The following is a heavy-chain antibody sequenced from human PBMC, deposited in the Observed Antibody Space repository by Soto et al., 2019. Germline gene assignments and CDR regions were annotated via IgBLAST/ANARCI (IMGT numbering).Heavy chain of an antibody. D-gene: IGHD3-10*01. CDR1: GGSFSGYY. V-gene: IGHV4-34*01. CDR3: ARGGYYYGSGRIDY. Sequence: PSETLSLTCAVYGGSFSGYYWSWIRQPPGKGLEWIGEINHSGSTNYNPSLKSRVTISVDTSKNQFSLKLSSVTAADTAVYYCARGGYYYGSGRIDYWGQGTLVTVSS. CDR2: INHSGST. J-gene: IGHJ4*02.